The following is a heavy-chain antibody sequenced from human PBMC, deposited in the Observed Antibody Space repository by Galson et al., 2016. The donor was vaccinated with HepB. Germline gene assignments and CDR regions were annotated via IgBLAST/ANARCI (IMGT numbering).Heavy chain of an antibody. V-gene: IGHV4-61*01. D-gene: IGHD1-14*01. CDR1: GASVSTGNYC. CDR2: IYFSGST. CDR3: ARGTGLDSFHI. Sequence: SETLSLTCPVSGASVSTGNYCWSWIRQPPGKRLEWIGHIYFSGSTKYNPPLMSRVTISLDTSKNEFSLKLRSVTAADTAMYYCARGTGLDSFHIWGQGTTVAVSS. J-gene: IGHJ3*02.